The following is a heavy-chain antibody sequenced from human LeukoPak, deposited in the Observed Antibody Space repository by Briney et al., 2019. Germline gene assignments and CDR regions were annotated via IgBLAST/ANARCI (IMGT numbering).Heavy chain of an antibody. J-gene: IGHJ4*02. Sequence: GGSLRLSCAASGFTFSSYSMNWVRQAPGKGLEWVSSISSSSSYIYYADSVKGRFTISRDNAKNSLYLQMNSLRAEDTAVYYCASARDDYRFLDYWGQGTLVTVSS. V-gene: IGHV3-21*01. CDR3: ASARDDYRFLDY. CDR1: GFTFSSYS. D-gene: IGHD4-11*01. CDR2: ISSSSSYI.